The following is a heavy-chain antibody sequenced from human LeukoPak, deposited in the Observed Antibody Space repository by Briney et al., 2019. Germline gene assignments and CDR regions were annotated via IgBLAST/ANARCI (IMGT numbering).Heavy chain of an antibody. CDR1: GYTFTGYY. J-gene: IGHJ6*02. D-gene: IGHD3-10*01. V-gene: IGHV1-2*02. Sequence: EASVKVSCKASGYTFTGYYMHRVRHAPGRGLEWMGWINLNSGGTNYAQKFQGRVTMTRDTSISTAYMELSRQRSDDTAVYYCARAPSVLWFGEPYYYGMDVWGQGTTVTVSS. CDR3: ARAPSVLWFGEPYYYGMDV. CDR2: INLNSGGT.